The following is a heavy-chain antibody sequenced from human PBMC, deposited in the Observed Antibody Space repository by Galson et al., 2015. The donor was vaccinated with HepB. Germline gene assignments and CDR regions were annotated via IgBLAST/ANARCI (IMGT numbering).Heavy chain of an antibody. CDR2: IYPYDSDT. CDR1: GYSFASYW. V-gene: IGHV5-51*01. D-gene: IGHD3-9*01. CDR3: ARRHDILTGEPFNY. Sequence: QSGAEVKKPGESLKISCKTSGYSFASYWIGWVRQMPGKGLDWMGVIYPYDSDTRYSPSFQGQVTISADKSISTAYLQWSSLKASDIAIYYCARRHDILTGEPFNYWGQGTLVTVSS. J-gene: IGHJ4*02.